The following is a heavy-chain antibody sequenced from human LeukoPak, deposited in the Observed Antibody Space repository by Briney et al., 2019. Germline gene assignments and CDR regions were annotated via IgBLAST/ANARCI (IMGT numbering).Heavy chain of an antibody. D-gene: IGHD3-22*01. Sequence: QPGGSLRVSCAASGFTFRRYWMSWVRQAPGKGLEWVANINQNGSEKYYVDSVKGRFTISRDNAKNSLYLQMNSLRAEDTAVYSCARDPYSDSSGYYAFDIWGQGTMVTVSS. CDR1: GFTFRRYW. V-gene: IGHV3-7*01. CDR2: INQNGSEK. CDR3: ARDPYSDSSGYYAFDI. J-gene: IGHJ3*02.